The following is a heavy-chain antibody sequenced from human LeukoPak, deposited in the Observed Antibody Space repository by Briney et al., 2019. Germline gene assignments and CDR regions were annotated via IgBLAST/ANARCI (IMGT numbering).Heavy chain of an antibody. J-gene: IGHJ6*03. CDR1: GFTVSSNY. CDR2: IYSYGST. Sequence: GGSLRLSCAASGFTVSSNYMSWVRQAPGKGLEGVSVIYSYGSTYYADSVKGRFTISRDNSKNTLYLQMNSLRVEDAAVYYCARLGGKQLVRYYQYYMDVWGKGTTVTVSS. V-gene: IGHV3-66*02. CDR3: ARLGGKQLVRYYQYYMDV. D-gene: IGHD6-6*01.